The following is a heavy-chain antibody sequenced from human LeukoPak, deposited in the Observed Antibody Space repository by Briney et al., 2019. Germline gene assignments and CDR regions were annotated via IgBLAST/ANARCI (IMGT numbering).Heavy chain of an antibody. CDR2: IKEDGSEK. J-gene: IGHJ5*02. D-gene: IGHD3-22*01. CDR3: ARNLGQYYDTSDNWFDP. V-gene: IGHV3-7*01. Sequence: GGSLRLSCAASGFTFSSYWMSWVRQAPGKGLEWVANIKEDGSEKYYVDSVKGRFTISRDNAKNLLYLQMNSLRAEDTAVYYCARNLGQYYDTSDNWFDPWGQGTLVTVSS. CDR1: GFTFSSYW.